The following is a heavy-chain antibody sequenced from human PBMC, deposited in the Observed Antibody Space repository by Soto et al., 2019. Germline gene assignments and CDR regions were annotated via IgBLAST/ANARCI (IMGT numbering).Heavy chain of an antibody. CDR2: ISSSSSYI. D-gene: IGHD4-4*01. CDR3: ANLIIPTTLEGTTASFYYGMDV. Sequence: EVQLVESGGGLVKPGGSLRLSCAASGFTFSSYSMNWVRQAPGKGLEWVSSISSSSSYIYYADSVKGRFTISRDNAKNSRYLQINSLRAEDTAVYYCANLIIPTTLEGTTASFYYGMDVWGQGSTVTVSS. CDR1: GFTFSSYS. V-gene: IGHV3-21*01. J-gene: IGHJ6*02.